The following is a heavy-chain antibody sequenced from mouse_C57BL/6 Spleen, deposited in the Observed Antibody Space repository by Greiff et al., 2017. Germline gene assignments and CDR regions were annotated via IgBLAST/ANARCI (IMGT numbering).Heavy chain of an antibody. CDR2: IDPSDSYT. D-gene: IGHD3-2*02. V-gene: IGHV1-69*01. CDR3: ARTPLRHGAMDY. CDR1: GYTFTSYW. J-gene: IGHJ4*01. Sequence: QVQLQQPGAELVMPGASVKLSCKASGYTFTSYWMHWVKQRPGQGLEWIGEIDPSDSYTNYNQKFKGKSTLTVDKSSSTAYMQLSSLTSEDSAVYYCARTPLRHGAMDYWGQGTSVTVSS.